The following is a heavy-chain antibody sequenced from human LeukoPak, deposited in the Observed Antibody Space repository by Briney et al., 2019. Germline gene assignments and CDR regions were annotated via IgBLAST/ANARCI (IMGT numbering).Heavy chain of an antibody. CDR2: ITNSGNSK. V-gene: IGHV3-48*01. D-gene: IGHD3-22*01. J-gene: IGHJ4*02. Sequence: GGSLRLSCAASEFTFSSYSMNWVRQAPGKGLEWVSYITNSGNSKSYADSVKGRFTISRDNTKNSLYLQMNGLRAEDTAVYCCARTRSSVYLTFDYWGKGILVTVS. CDR1: EFTFSSYS. CDR3: ARTRSSVYLTFDY.